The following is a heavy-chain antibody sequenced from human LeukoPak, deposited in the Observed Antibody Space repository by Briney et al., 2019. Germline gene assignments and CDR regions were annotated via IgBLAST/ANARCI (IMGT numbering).Heavy chain of an antibody. Sequence: GGSLRLSCAASGFTFKDHAMHWVRHAPGTGLEWVSLISLDGGSTYYADSVKGRFTISRDNNKNSLYLQMNSLRAEATALYHCASLAMARPQDLAYYYMDGWVKGTTDSV. D-gene: IGHD5-18*01. J-gene: IGHJ6*03. V-gene: IGHV3-43D*04. CDR1: GFTFKDHA. CDR2: ISLDGGST. CDR3: ASLAMARPQDLAYYYMDG.